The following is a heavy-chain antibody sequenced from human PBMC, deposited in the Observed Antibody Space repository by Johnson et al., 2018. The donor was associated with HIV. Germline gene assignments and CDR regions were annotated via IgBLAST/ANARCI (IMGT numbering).Heavy chain of an antibody. D-gene: IGHD3-22*01. Sequence: VQLVESGGGLVQPGGSLRLSCAASGFTFSSYDMHWVRQATGKGLEWVSAIGTAGDTYYPGSVKGRFTISRDNAKNTLYLQMNSLKTEDTAVYYCTTEAYDSSGYPDAFDIWGQGTMVTVSS. J-gene: IGHJ3*02. CDR2: IGTAGDT. CDR3: TTEAYDSSGYPDAFDI. V-gene: IGHV3-13*01. CDR1: GFTFSSYD.